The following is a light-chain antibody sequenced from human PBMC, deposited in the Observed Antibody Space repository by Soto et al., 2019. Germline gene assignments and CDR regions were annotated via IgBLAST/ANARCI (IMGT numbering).Light chain of an antibody. CDR3: SSYAGSTKRYV. CDR1: SSDVGGYPY. Sequence: QSALTQPPSASGSPGQSVTLSCTGTSSDVGGYPYVSWYQQHPGKAPKPIIYDVSERPSGVPHRFSGSKPGNTASLTVSGLQAEDAADYYCSSYAGSTKRYVFGTGTKVTVL. CDR2: DVS. V-gene: IGLV2-8*01. J-gene: IGLJ1*01.